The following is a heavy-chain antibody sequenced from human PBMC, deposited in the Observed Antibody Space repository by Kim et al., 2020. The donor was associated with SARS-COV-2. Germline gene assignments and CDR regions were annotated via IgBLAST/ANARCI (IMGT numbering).Heavy chain of an antibody. Sequence: GGSLRLSCAASGFTFSSYVMSWVRQAPGKGLEWVSAISGSGGSTYYADSVKGRFTISRDNSKNTLYLQMNSLRAEDTAVYYCAKTWSGSFDAFDIWGQGTMVTVSS. V-gene: IGHV3-23*01. CDR1: GFTFSSYV. CDR2: ISGSGGST. CDR3: AKTWSGSFDAFDI. J-gene: IGHJ3*02. D-gene: IGHD1-26*01.